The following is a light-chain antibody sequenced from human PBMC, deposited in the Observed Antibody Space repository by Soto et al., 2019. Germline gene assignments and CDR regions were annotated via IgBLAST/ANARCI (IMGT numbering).Light chain of an antibody. J-gene: IGLJ1*01. CDR2: DVS. CDR3: ASYTSSSTLGV. V-gene: IGLV2-14*01. Sequence: QSALTQPASVSGSPGQSITISCTGTSIDVGDYKYVSWYQQHPGKAPKLMIYDVSNRPSGVSNRFSGSKSGDTASLTISGLQAEDEADYYCASYTSSSTLGVFGTGTKVTVL. CDR1: SIDVGDYKY.